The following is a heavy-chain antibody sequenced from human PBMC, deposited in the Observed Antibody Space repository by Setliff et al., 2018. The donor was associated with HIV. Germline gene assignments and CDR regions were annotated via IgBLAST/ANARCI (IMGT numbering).Heavy chain of an antibody. V-gene: IGHV4-59*01. D-gene: IGHD2-21*02. J-gene: IGHJ5*02. CDR2: VFHSGAT. CDR3: ASAGPYCGDDCPYNWLTP. Sequence: SETLSLTCTVSDNSITTYFWSWIRQPPGKGLEWIGSVFHSGATNYNPSLESRVTMSVDTSNNPFSLNLKSVTAADTAVYYCASAGPYCGDDCPYNWLTPWGQGTLVTVSS. CDR1: DNSITTYF.